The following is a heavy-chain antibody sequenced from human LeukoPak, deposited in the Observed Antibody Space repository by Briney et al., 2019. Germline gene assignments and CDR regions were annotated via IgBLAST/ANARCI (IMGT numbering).Heavy chain of an antibody. D-gene: IGHD6-13*01. CDR1: GGTFSSYA. J-gene: IGHJ4*02. Sequence: ASVKVSCKASGGTFSSYAISWVRQAPGQGLEWMGRIIPILGIANYAQKFQGRVTITADKSTSTAYMELSSLRSEDTAVYYCARAGIAAAGDYFDYWGQGTLVTVSS. CDR2: IIPILGIA. CDR3: ARAGIAAAGDYFDY. V-gene: IGHV1-69*04.